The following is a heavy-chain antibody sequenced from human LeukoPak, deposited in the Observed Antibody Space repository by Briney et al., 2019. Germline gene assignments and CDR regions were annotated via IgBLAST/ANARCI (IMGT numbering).Heavy chain of an antibody. D-gene: IGHD1-14*01. CDR3: AKTNRDGGVFDI. Sequence: ASVKVSCKASGYTFTSYYIHWVRQAPGQGLEWMGIINPSGGSTSYAQKFQGRVTMTRDTSTSTVYMELSSLRSEDTAVYYCAKTNRDGGVFDIWGQGTMVTVSS. CDR2: INPSGGST. J-gene: IGHJ3*02. V-gene: IGHV1-46*01. CDR1: GYTFTSYY.